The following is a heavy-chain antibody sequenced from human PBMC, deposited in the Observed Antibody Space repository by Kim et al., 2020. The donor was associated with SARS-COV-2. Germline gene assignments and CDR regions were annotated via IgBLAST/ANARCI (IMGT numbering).Heavy chain of an antibody. Sequence: RFTISRDNAKNSLYLQMNSLRAEDTALYYCAKDSDYYDSSGYHYIGLFDYWGQGTLVTVSS. J-gene: IGHJ4*02. D-gene: IGHD3-22*01. V-gene: IGHV3-9*01. CDR3: AKDSDYYDSSGYHYIGLFDY.